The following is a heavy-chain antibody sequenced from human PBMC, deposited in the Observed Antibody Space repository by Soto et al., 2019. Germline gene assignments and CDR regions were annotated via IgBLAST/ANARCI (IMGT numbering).Heavy chain of an antibody. CDR1: WGSSRSYY. J-gene: IGHJ5*02. Sequence: LQTLSLTSTVAWGSSRSYYCRWIRQPPGKGLEWIGYIYYSGSTNYNPSLKSRVTISVDTSKNQFSLKLSSVTAADTAVYYCARHRLRLTYNWFDPWGQGTLVTVSS. CDR2: IYYSGST. D-gene: IGHD4-17*01. CDR3: ARHRLRLTYNWFDP. V-gene: IGHV4-59*08.